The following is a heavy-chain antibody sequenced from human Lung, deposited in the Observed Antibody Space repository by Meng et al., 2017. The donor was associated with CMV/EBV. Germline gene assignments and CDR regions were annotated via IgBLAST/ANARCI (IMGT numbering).Heavy chain of an antibody. CDR3: ASQDIVVVPAAIRNYYYYGMDV. V-gene: IGHV3-30*02. D-gene: IGHD2-2*02. CDR2: IRYDGSNK. Sequence: GESLKISCAASGFTFSSYGMHWVRQAPGKGLEWVAFIRYDGSNKYYADSVKGRFTISRDNSKNALYLQMNSLRAEDTAVYYCASQDIVVVPAAIRNYYYYGMDVWXQGTTVTVSS. CDR1: GFTFSSYG. J-gene: IGHJ6*02.